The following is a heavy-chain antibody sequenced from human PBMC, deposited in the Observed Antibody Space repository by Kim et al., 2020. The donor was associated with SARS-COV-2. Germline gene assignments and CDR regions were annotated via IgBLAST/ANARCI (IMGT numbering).Heavy chain of an antibody. CDR1: GFTFSSDV. CDR3: TRPVYGTFWPYWYFDL. D-gene: IGHD3-10*01. J-gene: IGHJ2*01. V-gene: IGHV3-23*01. Sequence: GGSLRLSCVASGFTFSSDVMSWVRQAPGKGLEWVTTISGSGGNTYYTGSVKGRFTISRDNSKNTLYLQMSSLRAEDTAVYYCTRPVYGTFWPYWYFDLWGRGTLVSVSS. CDR2: ISGSGGNT.